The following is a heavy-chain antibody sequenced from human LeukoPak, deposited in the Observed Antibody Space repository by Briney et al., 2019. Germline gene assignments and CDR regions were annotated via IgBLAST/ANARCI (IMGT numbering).Heavy chain of an antibody. CDR1: GFTFNSFA. D-gene: IGHD6-19*01. CDR3: AKDYRYGSA. J-gene: IGHJ5*02. Sequence: PGGSLRLSCAASGFTFNSFAFTWVRQAPERGLEWVSAINVRGDATFYAESVRGRFTISRDNSKNTLYLQMNSLGAEDTALYYCAKDYRYGSAWGPGTLVVVSS. V-gene: IGHV3-23*01. CDR2: INVRGDAT.